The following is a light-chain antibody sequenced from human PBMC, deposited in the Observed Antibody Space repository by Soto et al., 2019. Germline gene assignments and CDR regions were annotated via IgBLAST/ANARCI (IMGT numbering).Light chain of an antibody. V-gene: IGKV3-11*01. CDR2: DTF. J-gene: IGKJ4*01. CDR3: QQGGS. CDR1: QSFGTS. Sequence: EIVLTQFPATLSLSPGEEATLSCRASQSFGTSLAWYQQRPAQAPRLLIYDTFKVAAGVPARFSGSGSGADFTLTISGREPEDFAVYYCQQGGSFGGGTKVEIK.